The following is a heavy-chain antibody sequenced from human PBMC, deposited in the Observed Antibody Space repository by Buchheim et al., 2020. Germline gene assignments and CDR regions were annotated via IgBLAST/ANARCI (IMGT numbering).Heavy chain of an antibody. CDR1: GFTFSSYW. D-gene: IGHD3-22*01. CDR2: IRQDGSQK. J-gene: IGHJ3*02. V-gene: IGHV3-7*03. CDR3: ARGDYYDSSAYSNGEPNPFIDAFDI. Sequence: EVQLVESGGGLVQPGGSLRLSCAASGFTFSSYWMSWVRQAPGKGLEWVANIRQDGSQKFYVDSVKGRFTISRDNARNSLYLQMNSLRAEDTAVYYCARGDYYDSSAYSNGEPNPFIDAFDIWGRGT.